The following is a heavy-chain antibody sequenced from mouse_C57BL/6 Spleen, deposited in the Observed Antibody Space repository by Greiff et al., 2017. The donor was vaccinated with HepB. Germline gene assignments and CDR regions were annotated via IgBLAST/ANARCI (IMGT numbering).Heavy chain of an antibody. J-gene: IGHJ3*01. CDR1: GYTFTSYW. CDR3: AIGGRWDEGFAY. D-gene: IGHD4-1*01. Sequence: QVHVKQPGAELVKPGASVKVSCKASGYTFTSYWMHWVKQRPGQGLEWIGRIHPSDSDTNYNQKFKGKATLTVDKSSSTAYMQLSSLTSEDSAVYYCAIGGRWDEGFAYWGQGTLVTVSA. CDR2: IHPSDSDT. V-gene: IGHV1-74*01.